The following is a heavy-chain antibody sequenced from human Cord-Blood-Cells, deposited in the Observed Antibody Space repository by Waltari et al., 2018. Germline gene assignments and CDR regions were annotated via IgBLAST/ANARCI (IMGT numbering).Heavy chain of an antibody. V-gene: IGHV1-3*01. CDR3: AVVSHWAPFDY. Sequence: QVQLVQSGAEVKKPGASVKVSRKASGYTFTSYAMHWVRQAPGQRLEWMGWINAGNGNTKYSQKFQGRVTITRDTSASTAYMELSSLRSEDTAVYYCAVVSHWAPFDYWGQGTLVTVSS. CDR2: INAGNGNT. J-gene: IGHJ4*02. CDR1: GYTFTSYA. D-gene: IGHD7-27*01.